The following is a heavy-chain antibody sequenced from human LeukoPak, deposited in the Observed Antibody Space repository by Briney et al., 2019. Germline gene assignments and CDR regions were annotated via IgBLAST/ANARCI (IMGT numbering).Heavy chain of an antibody. J-gene: IGHJ4*02. Sequence: GGSLRLSCATSGFTFETNAMSWVRQAPGKGLKWVATIGNTDTIYADSVTGRFTISRDNSKNTVNLQMNRLRVEDTAIYYCAKDWIQFKRVFDCFDSWGQGTLVTVSS. CDR1: GFTFETNA. CDR3: AKDWIQFKRVFDCFDS. D-gene: IGHD5-18*01. CDR2: IGNTDT. V-gene: IGHV3-23*01.